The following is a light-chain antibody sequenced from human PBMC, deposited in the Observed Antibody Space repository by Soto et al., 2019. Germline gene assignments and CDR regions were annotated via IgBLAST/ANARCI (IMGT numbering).Light chain of an antibody. CDR3: LLYYGGVYV. J-gene: IGLJ1*01. CDR2: STS. CDR1: TGAVTSGYY. Sequence: QTVVTQEPSLTVSPGGTVTLPCASSTGAVTSGYYPNWFQQKPGQAPRPLIYSTSNKHSWTPARFSGSLLGGKAALTLSGVQPEDEAEYYCLLYYGGVYVFGTGTKLTVL. V-gene: IGLV7-43*01.